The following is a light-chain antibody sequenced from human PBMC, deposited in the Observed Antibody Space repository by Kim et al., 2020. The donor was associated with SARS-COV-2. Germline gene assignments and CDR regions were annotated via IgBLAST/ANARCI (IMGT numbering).Light chain of an antibody. CDR3: QQSHSTLLT. J-gene: IGKJ4*01. CDR1: QSISSY. Sequence: DIQMTQSPSSLSASVGDRVTITCRASQSISSYLNWYQQKPGKAPKLLIYAASSLQSGVPSRFSGSGSGTDFTLTISSLQPEDFATYYCQQSHSTLLTFVGGTKVDIK. V-gene: IGKV1-39*01. CDR2: AAS.